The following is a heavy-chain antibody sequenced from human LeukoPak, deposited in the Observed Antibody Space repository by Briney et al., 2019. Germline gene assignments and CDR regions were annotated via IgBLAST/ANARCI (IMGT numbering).Heavy chain of an antibody. V-gene: IGHV3-23*01. Sequence: PGGSLRLSCAASGFTFNSYTMSWVRLAPGKGLEWASSVGGGGGDTWYADSVKGRFTISRDNSKNTLYLQMDSPRAEDTALYYCAKDGSPNAGYMDVWGKGTTVTVSS. CDR1: GFTFNSYT. CDR3: AKDGSPNAGYMDV. CDR2: VGGGGGDT. J-gene: IGHJ6*03.